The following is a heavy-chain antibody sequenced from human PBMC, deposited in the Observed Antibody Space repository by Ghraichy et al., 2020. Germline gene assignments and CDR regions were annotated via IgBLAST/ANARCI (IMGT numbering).Heavy chain of an antibody. CDR2: VPASGST. Sequence: SETLSLTCGVSGYSISSGYYWGWIRQPPGKGLEWIGNVPASGSTSYNPSLKSRVTISVDTSKNQFSLKLSSVTAADTAVYYCARLGRVNYYGMDVWGQGTTVTVSS. D-gene: IGHD1-26*01. V-gene: IGHV4-38-2*01. J-gene: IGHJ6*02. CDR1: GYSISSGYY. CDR3: ARLGRVNYYGMDV.